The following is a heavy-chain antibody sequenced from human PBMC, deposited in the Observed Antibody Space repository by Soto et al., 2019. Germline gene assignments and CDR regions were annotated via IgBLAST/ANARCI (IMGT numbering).Heavy chain of an antibody. CDR2: INPNSGDT. J-gene: IGHJ5*02. CDR1: GYTFTGYY. D-gene: IGHD2-2*01. V-gene: IGHV1-2*04. Sequence: QVQLVQSGAEVKKPGASVKVSCKASGYTFTGYYMHWVRQAPGQGLEWMGWINPNSGDTNYAQKFQGWVTMTRDTSISTAYMELSRLRSDDTAVYYCARGGWPIVVAPAAISWFDPWGQGTLVTVSS. CDR3: ARGGWPIVVAPAAISWFDP.